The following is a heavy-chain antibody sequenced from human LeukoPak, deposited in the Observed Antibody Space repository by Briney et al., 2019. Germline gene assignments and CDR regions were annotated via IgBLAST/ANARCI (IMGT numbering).Heavy chain of an antibody. Sequence: ASVKVSCKASGYTFTNYGISWVRQAPGQGLEWMGWTSDYNSNANYAQKFKGRVTMTTDTSTSTAYMELRGLRSEDMAVYYCARGIAVAMSWFDPWGQGTLVTVSS. V-gene: IGHV1-18*03. CDR2: TSDYNSNA. D-gene: IGHD6-19*01. CDR1: GYTFTNYG. J-gene: IGHJ5*02. CDR3: ARGIAVAMSWFDP.